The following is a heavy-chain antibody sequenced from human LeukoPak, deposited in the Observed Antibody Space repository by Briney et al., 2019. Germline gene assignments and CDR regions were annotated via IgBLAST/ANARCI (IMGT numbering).Heavy chain of an antibody. Sequence: SGGSLRLSCAASGFTFDDYGMSWVRQAPGKGLEWVSVIYSGGSTYYADSVKGRFTISRDNSKNTLYLQMNSLRAEDTAVYYCVYSSGWYFDAFDIWGQGTMVTVSS. J-gene: IGHJ3*02. CDR3: VYSSGWYFDAFDI. V-gene: IGHV3-66*02. D-gene: IGHD6-19*01. CDR1: GFTFDDYG. CDR2: IYSGGST.